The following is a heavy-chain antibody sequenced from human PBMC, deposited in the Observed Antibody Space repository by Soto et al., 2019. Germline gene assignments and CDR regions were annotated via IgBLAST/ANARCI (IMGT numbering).Heavy chain of an antibody. Sequence: EVQLAESGGGMVQPGGSLRLSCVASGFTFSSYDMHWVRQAPGNGLEYVSSISSNGGTTYYGNSVKGRFPISRDNSKNTLYLQMGSLRAEDRAVYYCVRRVSGNYDYWGQGTLVTVSS. CDR1: GFTFSSYD. J-gene: IGHJ4*02. D-gene: IGHD1-7*01. CDR3: VRRVSGNYDY. CDR2: ISSNGGTT. V-gene: IGHV3-64*01.